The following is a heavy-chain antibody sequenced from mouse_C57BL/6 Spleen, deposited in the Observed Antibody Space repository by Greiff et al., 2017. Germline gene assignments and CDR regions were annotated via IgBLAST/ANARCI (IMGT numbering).Heavy chain of an antibody. CDR1: GYTFTSYW. V-gene: IGHV1-64*01. CDR3: AREYGSGDY. J-gene: IGHJ2*01. D-gene: IGHD1-1*01. CDR2: IHPNSGST. Sequence: QVQLQQPGAELVKPGASVKLSCKASGYTFTSYWMPWVKQRPGQGLEWIGMIHPNSGSTNYNEKFKSKATLTVDKSSSTAYMHHSSLTSEDSAGYYCAREYGSGDYGGQGTTLTVSS.